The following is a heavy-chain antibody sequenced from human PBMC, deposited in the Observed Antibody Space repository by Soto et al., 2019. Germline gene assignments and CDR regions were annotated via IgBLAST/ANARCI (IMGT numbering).Heavy chain of an antibody. D-gene: IGHD5-18*01. J-gene: IGHJ6*02. V-gene: IGHV1-58*01. CDR2: IVVGSGNT. CDR3: AALRGYSYGYPYYYGMDV. Sequence: SVKVSCKASGFAFTSSAVQGVLEARGQLLEWIGWIVVGSGNTNYAQKFQERVTITRDMSTSTAYMELSSLRSEDTAVYYCAALRGYSYGYPYYYGMDVWGQGTTVTVSS. CDR1: GFAFTSSA.